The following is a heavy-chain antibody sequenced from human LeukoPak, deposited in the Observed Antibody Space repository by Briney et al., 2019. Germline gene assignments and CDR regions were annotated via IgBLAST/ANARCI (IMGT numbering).Heavy chain of an antibody. CDR3: ARGDYSSYYYYFGMDV. Sequence: ASVKVSCKASEYTFSRYDISWVRQAPGQGLEWMGWMNPSSGKTGYAQKFQGRVTMTRDTAISTAYMELSSLRSDDTAVYFCARGDYSSYYYYFGMDVWGHGTTVSVSS. V-gene: IGHV1-8*01. CDR2: MNPSSGKT. CDR1: EYTFSRYD. D-gene: IGHD4-4*01. J-gene: IGHJ6*02.